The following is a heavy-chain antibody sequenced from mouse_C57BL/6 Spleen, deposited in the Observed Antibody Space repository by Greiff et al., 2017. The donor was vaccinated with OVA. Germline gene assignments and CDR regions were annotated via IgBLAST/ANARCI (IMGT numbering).Heavy chain of an antibody. Sequence: VQLQQSGPELVKPGASVKISCKASGYTFTDYYINWVKQRPGQGLEWIGWIFPGSGSTYYNEKFKGKATLTVDKSSSTAYMLLSSLTSEDCAVYFCARDIVTTVCSVYYYAMDYWGQGTSLTVSS. V-gene: IGHV1-75*01. CDR1: GYTFTDYY. D-gene: IGHD1-1*01. CDR3: ARDIVTTVCSVYYYAMDY. J-gene: IGHJ4*01. CDR2: IFPGSGST.